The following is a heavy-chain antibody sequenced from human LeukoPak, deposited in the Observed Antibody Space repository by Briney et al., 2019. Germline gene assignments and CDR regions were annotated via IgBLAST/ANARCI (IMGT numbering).Heavy chain of an antibody. J-gene: IGHJ3*02. CDR3: AREGVPTKAFDI. CDR2: IYYSGST. V-gene: IGHV4-59*01. D-gene: IGHD2-8*01. CDR1: GGSISNYF. Sequence: SETLSLTCSVSGGSISNYFWTWIRQPPGKGLEWIGYIYYSGSTNYNPSLKSRVTISVDPSKNQFSLKLSSVTAADTAVYYCAREGVPTKAFDIWGQGTMVTVSS.